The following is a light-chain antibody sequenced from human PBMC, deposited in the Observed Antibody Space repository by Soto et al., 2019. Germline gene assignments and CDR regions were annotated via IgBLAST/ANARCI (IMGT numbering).Light chain of an antibody. Sequence: NLMLTQPHSVSESPGKTVIISCTRSSGSIASNYVQWYQQRPGSSPTTVIYEDNQRPSGVPDRISGSIDSSSNSASLTISGLQTEDEADYFCQSYDASNQVFGGGTKLTVL. CDR1: SGSIASNY. V-gene: IGLV6-57*01. CDR3: QSYDASNQV. J-gene: IGLJ3*02. CDR2: EDN.